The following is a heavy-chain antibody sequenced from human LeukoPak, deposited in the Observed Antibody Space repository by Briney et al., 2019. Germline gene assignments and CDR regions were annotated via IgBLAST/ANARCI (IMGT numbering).Heavy chain of an antibody. J-gene: IGHJ4*02. D-gene: IGHD3-10*01. Sequence: ASVKVSCKASGYTFTSYDINWVRQAPGQGLEWMGWINPNSGGTNYAPKFQGRVTMTRDTSISTAYMELSRLKSDDTAVYYCARDENYGSGRVFLFWGQGTLVTVSS. CDR2: INPNSGGT. V-gene: IGHV1-2*02. CDR3: ARDENYGSGRVFLF. CDR1: GYTFTSYD.